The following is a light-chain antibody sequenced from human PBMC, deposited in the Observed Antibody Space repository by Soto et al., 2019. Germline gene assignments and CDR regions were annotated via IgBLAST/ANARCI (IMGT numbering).Light chain of an antibody. CDR2: GAS. CDR3: QQYGTSPLT. Sequence: EIVLTQSPGTLSLSPGERATLSCRASQSVSSNYLAWYQQKPGQAPRLLIYGASSRATGIPDRFSGSGSGTDFTLTISRLEPEDFAVYYCQQYGTSPLTFGGGTKIHIK. V-gene: IGKV3-20*01. J-gene: IGKJ4*01. CDR1: QSVSSNY.